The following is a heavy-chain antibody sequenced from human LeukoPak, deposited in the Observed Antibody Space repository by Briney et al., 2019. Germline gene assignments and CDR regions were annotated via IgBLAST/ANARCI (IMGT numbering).Heavy chain of an antibody. J-gene: IGHJ4*02. D-gene: IGHD3-3*01. V-gene: IGHV3-7*01. Sequence: GGSLRLSCAASGFTFSSYWMSWVRQAPGKGLEWVANIKQDGSEKYYVDSVKGRFTISRDNAKNSLYLQMNSLRAEDTAVYYCARAEGYYDFWSGYYGFDYWGQGTLVTVSS. CDR3: ARAEGYYDFWSGYYGFDY. CDR2: IKQDGSEK. CDR1: GFTFSSYW.